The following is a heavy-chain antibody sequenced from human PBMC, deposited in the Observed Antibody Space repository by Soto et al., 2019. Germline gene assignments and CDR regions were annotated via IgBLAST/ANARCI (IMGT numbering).Heavy chain of an antibody. CDR1: GYTFTSYD. J-gene: IGHJ6*03. D-gene: IGHD1-26*01. CDR3: ARGLSTYYNYYYYYYMDV. Sequence: GASVKVSCKASGYTFTSYDINWVRQATGQGLEWMGWMNPNSGNTGYAQKFQGRVTMTRNTSISTAYMELSSLRSEDTAVYYCARGLSTYYNYYYYYYMDVWGKGTTVTVSS. V-gene: IGHV1-8*01. CDR2: MNPNSGNT.